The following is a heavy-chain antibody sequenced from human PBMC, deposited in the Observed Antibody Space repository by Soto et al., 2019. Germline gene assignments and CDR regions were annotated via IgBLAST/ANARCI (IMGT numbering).Heavy chain of an antibody. J-gene: IGHJ4*02. D-gene: IGHD2-15*01. V-gene: IGHV2-5*02. Sequence: QITLKESGPTLVKPTQTLTLTCTFSGFSLTTTDMGVGWIRQPPGKALEWLALIYWDDDKYYNPSLKSRLITTTDSAKDQVEHTMPTKSSAYTATYYYANSVSRRNTGSCYSGADCCGQGTLVTVSS. CDR2: IYWDDDK. CDR3: ANSVSRRNTGSCYSGADC. CDR1: GFSLTTTDMG.